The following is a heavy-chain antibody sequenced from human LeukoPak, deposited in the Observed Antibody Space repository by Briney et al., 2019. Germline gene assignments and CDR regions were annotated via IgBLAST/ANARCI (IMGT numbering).Heavy chain of an antibody. CDR1: GFTVSSHW. Sequence: GGSLRLSCAVSGFTVSSHWMHWVRQAPGKGLVWVSRINNDGSSTRYADSVKGRFTISRDNAKNTLYLQMNSLRAEDTAVYYCARDKGGYDDYWGQGTLVTVSS. V-gene: IGHV3-74*01. CDR2: INNDGSST. D-gene: IGHD5-12*01. J-gene: IGHJ4*02. CDR3: ARDKGGYDDY.